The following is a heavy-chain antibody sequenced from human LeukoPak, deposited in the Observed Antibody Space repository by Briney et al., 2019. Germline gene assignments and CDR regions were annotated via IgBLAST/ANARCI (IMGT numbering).Heavy chain of an antibody. CDR1: GFTFSSYA. CDR2: ISGSGGST. Sequence: PGGSLRLSCAASGFTFSSYAMSWVRQAPGKGLGWVSAISGSGGSTYYADSVKGRFTISRDNSKNTLYLQMNSLRAEDTAVYYCAKANYGDHDAFDIWGQGTMVTVSS. V-gene: IGHV3-23*01. J-gene: IGHJ3*02. D-gene: IGHD4-17*01. CDR3: AKANYGDHDAFDI.